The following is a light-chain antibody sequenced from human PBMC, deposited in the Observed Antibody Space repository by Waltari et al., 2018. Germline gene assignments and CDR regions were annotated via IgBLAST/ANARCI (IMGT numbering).Light chain of an antibody. V-gene: IGKV4-1*01. Sequence: DIVMTQYPDSLAVSLGERATIHCKSNQSVLYSSNNKNSLAWDQQKPGQPTKPHNYWASTRESGVPDRFSGSGSGTDFTLTISSLQAEDVAVYYCQQYYSTPPVTFGGGTKVEIK. CDR1: QSVLYSSNNKNS. J-gene: IGKJ4*01. CDR3: QQYYSTPPVT. CDR2: WAS.